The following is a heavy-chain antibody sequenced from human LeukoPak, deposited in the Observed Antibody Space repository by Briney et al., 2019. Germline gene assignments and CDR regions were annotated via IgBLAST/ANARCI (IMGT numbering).Heavy chain of an antibody. J-gene: IGHJ3*02. CDR3: VTDPQGLTRYAFDI. D-gene: IGHD4/OR15-4a*01. CDR2: IKQDGSEK. Sequence: GGSLRLSCTASGFTFSDTWMSWVRQAPGKGLEWVANIKQDGSEKYYVDSVKGRFTISRDNAKNSLYLQMNSLRAEDTAIYYCVTDPQGLTRYAFDIWGQGTMVTVSS. CDR1: GFTFSDTW. V-gene: IGHV3-7*01.